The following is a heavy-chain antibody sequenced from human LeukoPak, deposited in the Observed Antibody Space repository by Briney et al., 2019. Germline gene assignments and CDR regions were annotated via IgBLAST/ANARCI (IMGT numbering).Heavy chain of an antibody. Sequence: ASVKVSCKASGYTFTGYYMHWVRQAPGQGLEWMGWINPNSGGTNYAQKFQGRVTMTRDTSISTAYMELSRLRSDDTAVYYCARGDIVVVPAAKSTRFDPWGQGTPVTVSS. D-gene: IGHD2-2*01. CDR1: GYTFTGYY. J-gene: IGHJ5*02. CDR3: ARGDIVVVPAAKSTRFDP. CDR2: INPNSGGT. V-gene: IGHV1-2*02.